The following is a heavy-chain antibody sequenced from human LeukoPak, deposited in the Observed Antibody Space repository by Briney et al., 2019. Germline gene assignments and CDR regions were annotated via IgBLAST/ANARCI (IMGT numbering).Heavy chain of an antibody. J-gene: IGHJ3*02. D-gene: IGHD1-1*01. V-gene: IGHV3-30-3*01. CDR2: ISYDGSNK. CDR3: ARERTGHDAFDI. Sequence: GGSLRLSCAASGFTFSSYAMHWVRQAPGKGLEWVAVISYDGSNKYYADSVKGRFTISRDNSKNTLYLQMNSLRAKDTAVYYCARERTGHDAFDIWGQGTMVTVSS. CDR1: GFTFSSYA.